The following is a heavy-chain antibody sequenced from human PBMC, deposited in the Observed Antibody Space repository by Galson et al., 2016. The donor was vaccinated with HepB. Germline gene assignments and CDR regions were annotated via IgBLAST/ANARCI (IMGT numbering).Heavy chain of an antibody. Sequence: SLRLSCAASGFSISSYSMNWVRQAPGKGLEWVSYISTGSTTIYYADSVKGRFTISRDNAKNSLYLQMNRLRDEDTAEYYCARDNYDILTGYGPCEHWGQGTLVTVSS. D-gene: IGHD3-9*01. J-gene: IGHJ4*02. CDR3: ARDNYDILTGYGPCEH. CDR2: ISTGSTTI. V-gene: IGHV3-48*02. CDR1: GFSISSYS.